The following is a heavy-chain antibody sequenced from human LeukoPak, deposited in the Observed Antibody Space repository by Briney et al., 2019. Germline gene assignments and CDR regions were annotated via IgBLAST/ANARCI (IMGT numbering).Heavy chain of an antibody. D-gene: IGHD3-22*01. V-gene: IGHV1-46*01. CDR3: ARASDNSGYYHFHY. CDR1: GYTFTGYF. J-gene: IGHJ4*02. Sequence: ASVKVSCKASGYTFTGYFIHWLRQAPGQGLEWMVILNPGGDWTTYAKKFQGRLTMTKDTSTSTVYMDLSSLRSEDTAVYYCARASDNSGYYHFHYWGQGTLVTVSS. CDR2: LNPGGDWT.